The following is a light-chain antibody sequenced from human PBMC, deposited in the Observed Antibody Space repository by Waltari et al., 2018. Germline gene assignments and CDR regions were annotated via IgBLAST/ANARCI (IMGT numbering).Light chain of an antibody. CDR3: QQYYSTPWT. V-gene: IGKV4-1*01. Sequence: DIVMTQSPDSLAVSLGERATINCKSSQSVLYSSNNKNHLAWYQQKPGQPPKLLISWASTRESGVPDRFSGSGSGTDFTLTISSLQAEDVAVYYCQQYYSTPWTFGQGTKVEI. CDR2: WAS. CDR1: QSVLYSSNNKNH. J-gene: IGKJ1*01.